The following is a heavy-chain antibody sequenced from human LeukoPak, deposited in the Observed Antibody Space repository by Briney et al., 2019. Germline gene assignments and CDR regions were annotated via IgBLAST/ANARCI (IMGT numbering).Heavy chain of an antibody. D-gene: IGHD1-1*01. CDR1: GGSISSYY. V-gene: IGHV4-59*01. J-gene: IGHJ5*02. CDR3: VREGTSGTHLNWFDP. Sequence: PSETLSLTCTVSGGSISSYYWSWIRQPPGKGLEWIGHIYGSGSTNYNPSLKSRVTLSVDTSKNQFSLKLSSVTAADTAVYYCVREGTSGTHLNWFDPWGQGTLVTGSS. CDR2: IYGSGST.